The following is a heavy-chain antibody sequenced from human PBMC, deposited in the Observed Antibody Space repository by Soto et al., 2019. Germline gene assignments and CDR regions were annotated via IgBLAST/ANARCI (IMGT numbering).Heavy chain of an antibody. V-gene: IGHV3-23*01. CDR2: ISGSGGST. Sequence: EVQLLESGGGLVPPGGFLRLSCEASANTFSNYAMTWVRQAPGKGLEWVSAISGSGGSTYYAGSVKGRFTISRDNSKNTLFLHMNSLRAEDTAIYYCAKAPASSLTASRPFDEWGQGTLVTVSS. CDR3: AKAPASSLTASRPFDE. D-gene: IGHD5-18*01. J-gene: IGHJ4*02. CDR1: ANTFSNYA.